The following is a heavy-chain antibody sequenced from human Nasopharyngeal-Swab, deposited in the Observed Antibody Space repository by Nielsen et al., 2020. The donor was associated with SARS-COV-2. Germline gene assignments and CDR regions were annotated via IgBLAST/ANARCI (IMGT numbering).Heavy chain of an antibody. J-gene: IGHJ4*02. CDR2: IKQDGSEK. V-gene: IGHV3-7*01. D-gene: IGHD6-13*01. Sequence: GVLKISCAASGITFSRYWMSWVRQAPGKGLEWVANIKQDGSEKYYVDSVKGRFTISRDNAKNSLYLQMNSLRAEDTAVYYCARGPGSWYSLDYWGQGTLVTVSS. CDR1: GITFSRYW. CDR3: ARGPGSWYSLDY.